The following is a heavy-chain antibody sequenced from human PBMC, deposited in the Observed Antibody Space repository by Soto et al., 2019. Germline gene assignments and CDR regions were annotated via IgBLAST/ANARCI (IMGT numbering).Heavy chain of an antibody. D-gene: IGHD6-19*01. V-gene: IGHV1-2*02. CDR2: VTPNSGGT. J-gene: IGHJ4*02. CDR3: AGTVSIAVAGPWAY. CDR1: GYTFTGYY. Sequence: QVQLVQSGAEVKKPGASVKVSCKASGYTFTGYYIHWVRQAPGQGLEWMGWVTPNSGGTNSAQNFQGRVTMTRDPSISTDYMELSNLRADDTAVYYCAGTVSIAVAGPWAYWGQGTHVTVSS.